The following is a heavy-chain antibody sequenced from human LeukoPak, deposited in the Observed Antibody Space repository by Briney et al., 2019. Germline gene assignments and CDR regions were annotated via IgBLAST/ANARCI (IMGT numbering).Heavy chain of an antibody. CDR2: ISTGSTSI. CDR1: GFIFSSYT. J-gene: IGHJ3*02. CDR3: ARDFSPYCGGDCYFDAFDM. Sequence: GSLRLSCAASGFIFSSYTMNWVRQAPGKGLEWISYISTGSTSIQYADSVRGRFTISRDNAKNSLYLQMNSLRAEDTAVYYCARDFSPYCGGDCYFDAFDMWGQGTVVTVSS. V-gene: IGHV3-48*04. D-gene: IGHD2-21*01.